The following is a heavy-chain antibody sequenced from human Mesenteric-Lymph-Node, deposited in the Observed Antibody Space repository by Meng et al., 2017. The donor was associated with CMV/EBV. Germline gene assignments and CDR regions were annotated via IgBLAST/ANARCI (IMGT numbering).Heavy chain of an antibody. CDR3: AKQLTGSAAWWFDP. CDR2: ISSSGTSS. V-gene: IGHV3-23*01. D-gene: IGHD1-1*01. Sequence: GESLKISCVASGFSFSSYAMNWVRQAPGQGLEWVSGISSSGTSSNSADSVMGRFTISRDNAKNSLYLQVISLRAEDTALYYCAKQLTGSAAWWFDPWGQGTVVTVSS. CDR1: GFSFSSYA. J-gene: IGHJ5*02.